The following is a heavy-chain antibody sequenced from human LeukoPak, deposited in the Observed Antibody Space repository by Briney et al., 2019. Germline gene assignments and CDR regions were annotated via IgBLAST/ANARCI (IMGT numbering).Heavy chain of an antibody. V-gene: IGHV3-11*03. CDR3: ARPTIAAAGNFEY. J-gene: IGHJ4*02. CDR2: ISSFSNFR. CDR1: GFXFSDYY. D-gene: IGHD6-13*01. Sequence: GGSLRLSCAASGFXFSDYYISWVRQAPGKGLEWVSDISSFSNFRSYADSVKGRFTISRDNAKNSLYLQVNSLSAEDTAVYYCARPTIAAAGNFEYWGQGTLVTVSS.